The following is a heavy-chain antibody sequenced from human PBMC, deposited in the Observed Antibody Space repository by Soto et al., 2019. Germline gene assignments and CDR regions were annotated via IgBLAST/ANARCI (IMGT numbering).Heavy chain of an antibody. J-gene: IGHJ3*02. D-gene: IGHD3-22*01. V-gene: IGHV3-30-3*01. CDR2: ISYDGSNK. Sequence: PGGSLRLSCAASGFTFSSYAMHWVRQAPGKGLEWVAVISYDGSNKYYADSVKGRFTISRDNSKNTLYLQMNSLRAEDTAVYYCARGGVIVVAIDAFDIWGQGTMVTVSS. CDR3: ARGGVIVVAIDAFDI. CDR1: GFTFSSYA.